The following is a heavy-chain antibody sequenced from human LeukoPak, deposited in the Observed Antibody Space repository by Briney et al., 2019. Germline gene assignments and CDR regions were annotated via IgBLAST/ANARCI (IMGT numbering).Heavy chain of an antibody. CDR1: GFSLSTSGVG. J-gene: IGHJ4*02. Sequence: SGPTLVNPTQTLTLTCTFSGFSLSTSGVGVGWIRQPPGKALEWLALIYWDDDKHYSPSLKSRLTITKDTSKNQVVLTMTNMDPVDTATYYCAHTPLTSVTARCYFDYWGQGTLVTVSS. CDR3: AHTPLTSVTARCYFDY. CDR2: IYWDDDK. D-gene: IGHD4-17*01. V-gene: IGHV2-5*02.